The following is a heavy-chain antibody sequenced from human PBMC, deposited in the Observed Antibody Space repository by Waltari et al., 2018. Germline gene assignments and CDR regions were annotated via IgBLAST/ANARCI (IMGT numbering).Heavy chain of an antibody. CDR1: GGSISSSSYY. CDR3: ARGSDPEDAFDI. Sequence: QLQLQESGPGLVKPSETLSLTCTVSGGSISSSSYYWGWIRQPPGKGLEWIGSIYYSGSTYYNPSLKSRVTISVDTSKNQFSLKLSSVTAADTAVYYCARGSDPEDAFDIWGQGTMVTVSS. J-gene: IGHJ3*02. V-gene: IGHV4-39*07. CDR2: IYYSGST.